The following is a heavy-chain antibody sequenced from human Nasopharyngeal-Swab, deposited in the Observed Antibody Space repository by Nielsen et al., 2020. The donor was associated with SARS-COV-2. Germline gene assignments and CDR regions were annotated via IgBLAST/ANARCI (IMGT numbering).Heavy chain of an antibody. J-gene: IGHJ6*03. CDR2: ISGSRDST. V-gene: IGHV3-23*01. CDR3: AKTLGQQLGYYYYYYMDV. Sequence: GLRVERVAVISGSRDSTYYADSVKGRFTISRDNSKNTVYLQMNSLRAEDTAVYYCAKTLGQQLGYYYYYYMDVWGKGTTVTVSS. D-gene: IGHD6-13*01.